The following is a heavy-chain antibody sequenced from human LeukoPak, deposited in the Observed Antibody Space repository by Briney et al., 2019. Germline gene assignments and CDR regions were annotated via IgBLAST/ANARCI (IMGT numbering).Heavy chain of an antibody. J-gene: IGHJ6*03. CDR2: ISYSGST. CDR1: GGSISPYY. D-gene: IGHD6-13*01. V-gene: IGHV4-59*08. Sequence: PSETLSLTCTVSGGSISPYYWSWLRQPPGKGLEWIGYISYSGSTNYNPSLKSRVTISVDTSKNQFSLKLSSVTAADTAVYYCAGNPLPKQQLVPLYYYYMDVWGKGTTVTVSS. CDR3: AGNPLPKQQLVPLYYYYMDV.